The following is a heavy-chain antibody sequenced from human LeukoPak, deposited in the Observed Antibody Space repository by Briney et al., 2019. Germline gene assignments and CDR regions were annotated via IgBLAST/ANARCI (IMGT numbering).Heavy chain of an antibody. CDR3: ARDNLRFFDY. V-gene: IGHV1-2*02. D-gene: IGHD1-14*01. CDR1: GYTFTNYY. Sequence: GASVEVSCKPSGYTFTNYYIHWVRQAPGQGLEWMGWINPTSGATNYAQRFQGRVTMTRDTSIRTAYMELSSLRSDDTAVYYCARDNLRFFDYWGQGTLVAVSS. J-gene: IGHJ4*02. CDR2: INPTSGAT.